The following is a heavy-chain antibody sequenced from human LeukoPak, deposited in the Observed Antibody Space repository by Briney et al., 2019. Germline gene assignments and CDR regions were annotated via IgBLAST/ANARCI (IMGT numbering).Heavy chain of an antibody. D-gene: IGHD3-3*01. J-gene: IGHJ5*02. CDR2: ISSSSSYI. Sequence: GGSLRLSCAASGFTFSSYSMNWVRQAPGKGLEWVSSISSSSSYIYYADSVKGRFTISRDNAKNSLYLQMNSLRAEDTAVYYCASQYDFWSGYRLFYNWFDPWGQGTLVTVSS. CDR3: ASQYDFWSGYRLFYNWFDP. CDR1: GFTFSSYS. V-gene: IGHV3-21*01.